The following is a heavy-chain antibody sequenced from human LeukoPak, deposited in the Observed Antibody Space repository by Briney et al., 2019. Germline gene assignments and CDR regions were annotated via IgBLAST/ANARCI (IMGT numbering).Heavy chain of an antibody. V-gene: IGHV4-34*01. D-gene: IGHD4-11*01. J-gene: IGHJ5*02. CDR3: ARVLVYSNFVRVSGWFYP. CDR2: INHSGST. Sequence: PSETLSLTCAVYVGSFSGYYWSWIRQPPGKGLEWIGEINHSGSTNYNPSLKSRVTISVDTSKNQFSLKLSSVTAADTAVYYCARVLVYSNFVRVSGWFYPWGQGTLVTVSS. CDR1: VGSFSGYY.